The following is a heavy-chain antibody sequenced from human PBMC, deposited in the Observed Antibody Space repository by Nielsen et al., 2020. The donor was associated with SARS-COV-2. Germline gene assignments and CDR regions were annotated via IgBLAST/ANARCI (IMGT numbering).Heavy chain of an antibody. Sequence: GGSLRLSCAASGFTVSSNYMSWVRQAPGKGLEWVSAIYSCGSTYYADSVKGRFTISRDNSKNTLYLQMNSLRAEDTAVYYCARALTIFGVVIRTKNIDYWGQGTLVTVSS. J-gene: IGHJ4*02. CDR2: IYSCGST. CDR1: GFTVSSNY. CDR3: ARALTIFGVVIRTKNIDY. V-gene: IGHV3-66*03. D-gene: IGHD3-3*01.